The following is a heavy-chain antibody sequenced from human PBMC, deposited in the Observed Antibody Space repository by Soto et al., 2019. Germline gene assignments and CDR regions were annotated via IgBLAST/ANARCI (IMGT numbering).Heavy chain of an antibody. D-gene: IGHD1-20*01. CDR3: ARDWYMDY. CDR1: GFTFSNHW. CDR2: IKQDGSEK. J-gene: IGHJ4*02. Sequence: VQLVESGGGLVQPGESLRLSCAASGFTFSNHWINWIRQTPGRGLEWLAVIKQDGSEKYYVDSVKGRFTVSRDNAMNSAYLQMNSLRVDDKAVYYCARDWYMDYWGQGTLVTVSS. V-gene: IGHV3-7*04.